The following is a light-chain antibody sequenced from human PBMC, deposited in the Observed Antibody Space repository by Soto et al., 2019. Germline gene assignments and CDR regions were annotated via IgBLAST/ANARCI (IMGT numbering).Light chain of an antibody. Sequence: QSALTQPPSASGSPGQSVTISCTGTKNDIGVYDFVSWYQHHPGKAPRLIIYEVVQRPSGISDRFSGSKSGDTASLTISGLQAEDEADYYCVSYIESTVTHWVFGGGTQLTVL. CDR1: KNDIGVYDF. J-gene: IGLJ3*02. CDR2: EVV. V-gene: IGLV2-8*01. CDR3: VSYIESTVTHWV.